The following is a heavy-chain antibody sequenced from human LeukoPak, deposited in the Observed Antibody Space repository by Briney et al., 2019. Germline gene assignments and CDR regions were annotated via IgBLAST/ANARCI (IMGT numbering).Heavy chain of an antibody. D-gene: IGHD4-17*01. CDR2: INHSGST. CDR1: GGSFSGYY. J-gene: IGHJ4*02. V-gene: IGHV4-34*01. Sequence: SETLSLTCAVYGGSFSGYYWSWIRQPPGKGLEWIGEINHSGSTNYNPSLKSRVTISVDTSKNQFSLKLSSVTAADTAVSYCAGGRTMVTTSDYWGQGTLVTVSS. CDR3: AGGRTMVTTSDY.